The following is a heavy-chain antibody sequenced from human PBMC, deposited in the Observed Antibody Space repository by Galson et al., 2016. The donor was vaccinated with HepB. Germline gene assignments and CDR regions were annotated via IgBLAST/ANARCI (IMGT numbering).Heavy chain of an antibody. J-gene: IGHJ5*02. V-gene: IGHV3-23*01. Sequence: SLRLSCAASGFTFSSYAMSWVRQTPGRGLEWVSNINGDGSTTHYTDSVKGRFTISRDNSQNTLYLPMSSLRAEDTAVYYCAKRAKATTLNWFDLWGQGTLVTVSS. CDR1: GFTFSSYA. CDR2: INGDGSTT. D-gene: IGHD1/OR15-1a*01. CDR3: AKRAKATTLNWFDL.